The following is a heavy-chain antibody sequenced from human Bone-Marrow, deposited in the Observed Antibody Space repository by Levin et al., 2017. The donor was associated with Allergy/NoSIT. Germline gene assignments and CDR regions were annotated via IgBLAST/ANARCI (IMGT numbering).Heavy chain of an antibody. CDR2: ISYDGSNK. V-gene: IGHV3-30*18. CDR3: AKGRIKCSSTSGYFDY. CDR1: GFTFSSYG. Sequence: LSLTCAASGFTFSSYGMHWVRQAPGKGLEWVAVISYDGSNKYYADSVKGRFTISRDNSKNTLYLQMNSLRAEDTAVYYCAKGRIKCSSTSGYFDYWGQGTLVTVSS. J-gene: IGHJ4*02. D-gene: IGHD2-2*01.